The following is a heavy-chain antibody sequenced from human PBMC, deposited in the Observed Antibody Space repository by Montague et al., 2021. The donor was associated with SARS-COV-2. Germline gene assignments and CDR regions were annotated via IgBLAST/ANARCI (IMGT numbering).Heavy chain of an antibody. D-gene: IGHD6-19*01. CDR2: IKRDGSEK. CDR3: ARGSTGWYAIFGHYGMDV. V-gene: IGHV3-7*01. Sequence: SLRLSCAASRFTFSDFWMNWVRQAPGKGLEWVADIKRDGSEKSYVDSVKGRFTISRDNAKNSLYLQMNSPRAEDTAVYYCARGSTGWYAIFGHYGMDVWGQGTTVTVSS. CDR1: RFTFSDFW. J-gene: IGHJ6*02.